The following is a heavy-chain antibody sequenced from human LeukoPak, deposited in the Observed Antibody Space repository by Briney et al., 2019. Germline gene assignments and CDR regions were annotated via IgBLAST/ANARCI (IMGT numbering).Heavy chain of an antibody. D-gene: IGHD5-12*01. CDR2: INHSGST. CDR3: ARHDGRGGATMGALDS. J-gene: IGHJ4*02. Sequence: SETLSLTCAVYGGSFSGYYWSWIRQPPGKGLEWIGEINHSGSTNYNPSLNSRVTISVLTSKNQFSLQLHSVTAADTAVYYCARHDGRGGATMGALDSWGQGSLVTVSS. V-gene: IGHV4-34*01. CDR1: GGSFSGYY.